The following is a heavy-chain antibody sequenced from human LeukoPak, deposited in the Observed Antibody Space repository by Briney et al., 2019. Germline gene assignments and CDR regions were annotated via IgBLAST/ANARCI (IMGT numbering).Heavy chain of an antibody. CDR2: IWYDGSNK. Sequence: PGGSLRLSCAASGFTFSMYWMTWVRQAPGKGLEWVAVIWYDGSNKDYADSVKGRFTISRDNSKNTLYLQMNSLRGEDTAVYYCARDGAVAGLGKFDYWGQGTLVTVSS. CDR3: ARDGAVAGLGKFDY. V-gene: IGHV3-33*07. J-gene: IGHJ4*02. CDR1: GFTFSMYW. D-gene: IGHD6-19*01.